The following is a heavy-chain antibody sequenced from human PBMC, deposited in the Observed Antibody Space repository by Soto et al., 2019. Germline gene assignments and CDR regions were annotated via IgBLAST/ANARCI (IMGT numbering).Heavy chain of an antibody. Sequence: ASVKVSCKASGYTFTSYDINWVRQATGQGLEWMGWMNPNSGNTGYAQKFQGRVTMTRNTSISTAYMELSSLRSEDTAIYYCAVFRSSWFGDGRLDSWGPGTLVTVSS. CDR2: MNPNSGNT. V-gene: IGHV1-8*01. CDR3: AVFRSSWFGDGRLDS. CDR1: GYTFTSYD. J-gene: IGHJ4*02. D-gene: IGHD6-13*01.